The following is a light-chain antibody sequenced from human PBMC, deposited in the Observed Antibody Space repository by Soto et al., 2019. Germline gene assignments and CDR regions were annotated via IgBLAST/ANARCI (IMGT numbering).Light chain of an antibody. V-gene: IGKV3-20*01. J-gene: IGKJ4*01. CDR2: GAS. Sequence: EIVLTQSPGTLSLSPGERATLSCRASQTISNTFLAWYQQRPGQAPRLLIYGASGRAAGIPDRFSGSGSGTDFTLSISRLEPEDFAVYYCQQYGVSPTFGGGTKAEIK. CDR1: QTISNTF. CDR3: QQYGVSPT.